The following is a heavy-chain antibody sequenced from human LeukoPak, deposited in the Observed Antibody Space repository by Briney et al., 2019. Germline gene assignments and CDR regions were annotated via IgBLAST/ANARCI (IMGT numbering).Heavy chain of an antibody. V-gene: IGHV3-33*08. D-gene: IGHD2-8*01. CDR1: GLTFSTDA. CDR3: ARDIVLMVYATNGMDV. CDR2: IWYDGSNK. Sequence: GGSLRLSCAASGLTFSTDAMSWVRQAPGKGLEWVAVIWYDGSNKYYADSVKGRFTISRDNSKNTLYLQMNSLRAEDTAVYYCARDIVLMVYATNGMDVWGQGTTVTVSS. J-gene: IGHJ6*02.